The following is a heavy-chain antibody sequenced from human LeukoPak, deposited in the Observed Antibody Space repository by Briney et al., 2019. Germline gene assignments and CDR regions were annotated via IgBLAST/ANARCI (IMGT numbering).Heavy chain of an antibody. D-gene: IGHD5-12*01. Sequence: GGSLRLSCAASGFTFSSYWMHWVRHAPGKGLVWVSRINSDGSSTSYADSVKGRFTIFRDNAKNTLYLQMNSLRAEDTAVYYCARDEWLPKYYFDYWGQGTLVTVSS. J-gene: IGHJ4*02. V-gene: IGHV3-74*01. CDR3: ARDEWLPKYYFDY. CDR2: INSDGSST. CDR1: GFTFSSYW.